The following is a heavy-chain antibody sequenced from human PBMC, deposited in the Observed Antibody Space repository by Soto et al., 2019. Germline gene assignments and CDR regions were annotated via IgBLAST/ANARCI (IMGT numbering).Heavy chain of an antibody. J-gene: IGHJ3*01. CDR3: SSGGVSSSSGRSFGF. V-gene: IGHV5-51*01. Sequence: GESLKISCKGSGYSFTSYWIGWVRQMPGKGLEWMGIIYPGESDTKYSPSFQGQVSISADKSISNDFLQWRSLKASATSMSYCSSGGVSSSSGRSFGFWGQGTLVTVSS. D-gene: IGHD6-6*01. CDR1: GYSFTSYW. CDR2: IYPGESDT.